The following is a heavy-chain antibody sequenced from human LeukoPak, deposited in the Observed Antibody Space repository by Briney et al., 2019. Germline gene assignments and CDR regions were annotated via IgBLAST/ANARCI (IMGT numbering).Heavy chain of an antibody. CDR2: IIPIFGTA. Sequence: SVKVSCKASGGTFSSYAISWVRQVPGQGLEWMGGIIPIFGTANYAQKFQGRVTITTDESTSTAYMELSSLRSEDTAVYYCARDDGSYPGIWGQGTLVTVSS. D-gene: IGHD1-26*01. CDR1: GGTFSSYA. CDR3: ARDDGSYPGI. V-gene: IGHV1-69*05. J-gene: IGHJ4*02.